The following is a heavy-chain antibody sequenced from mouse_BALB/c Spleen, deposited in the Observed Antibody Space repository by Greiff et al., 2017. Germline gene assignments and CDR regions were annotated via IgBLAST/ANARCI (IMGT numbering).Heavy chain of an antibody. Sequence: VQLQQSGPSLVKPSQTLSLTCSVTGDSITSGYWNWIRKFPGNKLEYMGYISYSGSTYYNPSLKSRISITRDTSKNQYYLQLNSVTTEDTATYYCARYLYGSSSYAMDYWGQGTSVTVSS. V-gene: IGHV3-8*02. CDR2: ISYSGST. D-gene: IGHD1-1*01. CDR1: GDSITSGY. CDR3: ARYLYGSSSYAMDY. J-gene: IGHJ4*01.